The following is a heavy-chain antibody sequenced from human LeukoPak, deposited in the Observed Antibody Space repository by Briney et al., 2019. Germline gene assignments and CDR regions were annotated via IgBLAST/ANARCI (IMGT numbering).Heavy chain of an antibody. J-gene: IGHJ4*02. CDR1: GGSISSYY. D-gene: IGHD7-27*01. CDR3: AGSNWGRSRFDY. Sequence: PSETLSLTCTVSGGSISSYYWSWIRQPPGKGLEWIGYIYYSGSTNYNPSLKSRVTISVDTSKNQFSLKLSSVTAADTAVYYCAGSNWGRSRFDYWGQGTLVTVSS. V-gene: IGHV4-59*01. CDR2: IYYSGST.